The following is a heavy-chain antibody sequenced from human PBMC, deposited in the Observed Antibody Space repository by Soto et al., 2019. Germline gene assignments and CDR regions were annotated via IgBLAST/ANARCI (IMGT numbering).Heavy chain of an antibody. J-gene: IGHJ5*02. Sequence: GASVKVSCKASGYTFTSCGISWVRQAPGQGLEWMGWISAYNGNTNYAQKLQGRVTMTTDTSTSTAYMELRSLRSDDTAVYYCARVWAVKDVGNWFDPWGQGTLVTVSS. D-gene: IGHD2-15*01. CDR2: ISAYNGNT. V-gene: IGHV1-18*01. CDR3: ARVWAVKDVGNWFDP. CDR1: GYTFTSCG.